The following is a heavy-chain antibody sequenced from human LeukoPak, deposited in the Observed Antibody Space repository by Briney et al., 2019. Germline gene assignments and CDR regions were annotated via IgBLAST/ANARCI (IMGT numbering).Heavy chain of an antibody. J-gene: IGHJ5*02. CDR3: ASSDGPYNWFDP. D-gene: IGHD3-10*01. CDR2: MNPNSGNT. CDR1: GYTFTSYD. Sequence: ASVKVSCKASGYTFTSYDINWVRQATGQGLEWMGWMNPNSGNTGYAQKFQGRVTMTRNTSISTAYMELSSLRPEDTAVYYCASSDGPYNWFDPWGQGTLVTVSS. V-gene: IGHV1-8*01.